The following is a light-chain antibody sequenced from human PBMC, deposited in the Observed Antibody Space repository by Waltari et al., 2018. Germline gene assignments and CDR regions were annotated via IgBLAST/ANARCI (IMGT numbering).Light chain of an antibody. J-gene: IGKJ1*01. CDR1: QSVLYNSNDKNY. Sequence: DIVMTQSPDSLAVSLGERATINCKASQSVLYNSNDKNYLAWYQQKPGQPPKLLIYWASTRESGVPDRFSGSGSGTDFTLTISSLQAEDVAVYYCQQYYRSRTFGQGTKVEIK. CDR2: WAS. V-gene: IGKV4-1*01. CDR3: QQYYRSRT.